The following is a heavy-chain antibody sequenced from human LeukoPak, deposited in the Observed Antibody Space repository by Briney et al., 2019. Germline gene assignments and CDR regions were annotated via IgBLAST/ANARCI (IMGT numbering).Heavy chain of an antibody. CDR3: ARGCSSTSCYYYYYYMDV. CDR1: GGSISSGGYS. CDR2: IYHSGST. V-gene: IGHV4-30-2*01. Sequence: PSETLSLTCAVSGGSISSGGYSWSWIRQPPGKGLEWIGYIYHSGSTYYNPSLKSRVTISVDRSKNQFSLKLSSVTAADTAVYYCARGCSSTSCYYYYYYMDVWGKGTTVTVSS. J-gene: IGHJ6*03. D-gene: IGHD2-2*01.